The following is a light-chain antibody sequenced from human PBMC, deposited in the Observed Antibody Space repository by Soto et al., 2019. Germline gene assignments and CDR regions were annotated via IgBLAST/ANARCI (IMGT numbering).Light chain of an antibody. CDR3: QQYKSHPIT. CDR2: GAS. CDR1: QDIRNY. V-gene: IGKV1-16*02. Sequence: DIQMTQSPSSVSASVGDRVTITCRASQDIRNYLVWFQQKPGRAPKTLIYGASSLRSGVPAHFSGSGSGTDFTLTINSLQPEDAATYYCQQYKSHPITFGPGTKVEVK. J-gene: IGKJ4*02.